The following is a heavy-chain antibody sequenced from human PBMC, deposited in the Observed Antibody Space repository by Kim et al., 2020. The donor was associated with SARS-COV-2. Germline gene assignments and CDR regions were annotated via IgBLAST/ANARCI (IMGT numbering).Heavy chain of an antibody. J-gene: IGHJ4*02. D-gene: IGHD3-10*01. CDR1: GFSVSNDW. CDR2: INEDGSRT. V-gene: IGHV3-74*01. CDR3: SRDTFGSRDY. Sequence: GGSLRLSCVGSGFSVSNDWMHWVRQAPGKGLEWVSRINEDGSRTDHSDSVKGRFSISKDNAKNTLYLQMNRLRAEDSAVYYCSRDTFGSRDYWGAGILVT.